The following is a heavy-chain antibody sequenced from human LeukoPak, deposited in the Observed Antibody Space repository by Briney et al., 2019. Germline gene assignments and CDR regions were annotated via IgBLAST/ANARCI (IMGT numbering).Heavy chain of an antibody. CDR2: ISSSSSTI. J-gene: IGHJ4*02. CDR1: GFTFSSYA. Sequence: GGSLRLSCAASGFTFSSYAKSWVRQAPGKGLEWVSYISSSSSTIYYADSVKGRFTISRDNAKNSLYLQMNSLRAEDTAVYYCARGYYYDSSGYYAPFDYWGQGTLVTVSS. CDR3: ARGYYYDSSGYYAPFDY. D-gene: IGHD3-22*01. V-gene: IGHV3-48*04.